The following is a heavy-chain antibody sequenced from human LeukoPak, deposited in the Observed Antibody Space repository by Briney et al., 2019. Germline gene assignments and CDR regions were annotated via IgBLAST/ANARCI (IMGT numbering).Heavy chain of an antibody. CDR2: IYYNGRSGNT. D-gene: IGHD5/OR15-5a*01. V-gene: IGHV4-31*03. J-gene: IGHJ4*02. Sequence: SETLSLTCSVSDDSISRRGYYWSWIRQRPGMGLEWMGYIYYNGRSGNTYYNLALKSRVTMSIDTGEKHFSLRLTSVTAADTAVYYCANSLPTVSTRNYFDYWRQGTLVIVSS. CDR3: ANSLPTVSTRNYFDY. CDR1: DDSISRRGYY.